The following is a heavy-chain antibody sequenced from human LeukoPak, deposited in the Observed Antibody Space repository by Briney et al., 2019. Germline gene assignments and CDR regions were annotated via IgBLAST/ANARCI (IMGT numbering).Heavy chain of an antibody. J-gene: IGHJ5*02. CDR3: ARGGSRVDRLIYYGDSPNWFDP. D-gene: IGHD4-17*01. Sequence: GASVKVSCKASGGTFSSYAISWVRQAPGQGLEWMGRIIPILGIANYAQKFQGRVTITADKSTSTAYTELSSLRSEDTAVYYCARGGSRVDRLIYYGDSPNWFDPWGQGTLVTVSS. CDR1: GGTFSSYA. CDR2: IIPILGIA. V-gene: IGHV1-69*04.